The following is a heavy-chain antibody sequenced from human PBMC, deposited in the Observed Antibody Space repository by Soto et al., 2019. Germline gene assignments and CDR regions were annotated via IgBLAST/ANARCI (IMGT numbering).Heavy chain of an antibody. CDR1: GGSISSGGYC. V-gene: IGHV4-31*03. Sequence: QVQLQESGPGLVKPSQTLSLTCTVSGGSISSGGYCWSWIRQHPGKGLEWIGYIYYSGSTYYNPSLKSRVTISVDTSKNQFSLKLSSVTAADTAVYYCARDWAGGSGTKRYFDYWGQGTLVTVSS. CDR3: ARDWAGGSGTKRYFDY. D-gene: IGHD3-10*01. CDR2: IYYSGST. J-gene: IGHJ4*02.